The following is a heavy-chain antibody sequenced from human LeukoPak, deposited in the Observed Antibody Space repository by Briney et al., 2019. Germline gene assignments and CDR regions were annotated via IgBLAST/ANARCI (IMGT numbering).Heavy chain of an antibody. CDR2: ISYSWNT. D-gene: IGHD6-19*01. CDR1: GGSINSSSYY. V-gene: IGHV4-39*07. Sequence: SETLTLTCTVSGGSINSSSYYWGWIRQSPGKGLEWIGTISYSWNTSYNPSLRNRVTISVDRSKNQFSLKLISVTAADTAVYYCARGRWVGSGWHWLGNWFDPWGQGTLVTVSS. CDR3: ARGRWVGSGWHWLGNWFDP. J-gene: IGHJ5*02.